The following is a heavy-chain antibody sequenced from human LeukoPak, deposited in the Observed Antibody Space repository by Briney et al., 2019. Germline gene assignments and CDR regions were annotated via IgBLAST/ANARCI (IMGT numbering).Heavy chain of an antibody. D-gene: IGHD3-10*01. Sequence: SETLSLTCTVSGGSISSYYWSWIRQPPGKGLEWIGYIYYSGSTYYNPSLKSRVAISVDTSKNQFSLKLSSVTAADTAVYYCVHGSGSYLLYFQHWGQGTLVTVSS. CDR2: IYYSGST. J-gene: IGHJ1*01. V-gene: IGHV4-59*06. CDR3: VHGSGSYLLYFQH. CDR1: GGSISSYY.